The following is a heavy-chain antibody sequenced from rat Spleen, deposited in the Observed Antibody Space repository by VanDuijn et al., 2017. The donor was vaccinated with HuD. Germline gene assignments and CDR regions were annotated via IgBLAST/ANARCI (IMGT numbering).Heavy chain of an antibody. CDR2: ISYDGSST. CDR1: GFPFSDYN. V-gene: IGHV5-7*01. Sequence: EVQLVESGGGLVQPGRSLKLSCAASGFPFSDYNMAWVRKAPKKGLEWVATISYDGSSTYYRDSVKGRFTISRDNAKSTLYLQMDSLRSEDTATYYCATGGTYNSGYEIWFAYWGQGTLVTVSS. CDR3: ATGGTYNSGYEIWFAY. J-gene: IGHJ3*01. D-gene: IGHD4-3*01.